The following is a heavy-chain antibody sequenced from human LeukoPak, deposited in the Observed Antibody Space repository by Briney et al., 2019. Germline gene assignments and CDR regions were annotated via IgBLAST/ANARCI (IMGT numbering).Heavy chain of an antibody. CDR1: GFTFSSYW. CDR3: ARERIAATGNYFDY. D-gene: IGHD6-13*01. J-gene: IGHJ4*02. Sequence: GGSLRLSCAASGFTFSSYWMSWVRQAPGKGLEWVANINQDGSEKYFVDSVKGRFTISRDNAKNSLYLQMNSLRAEDTAVYYCARERIAATGNYFDYWGQGTLVTVSS. V-gene: IGHV3-7*01. CDR2: INQDGSEK.